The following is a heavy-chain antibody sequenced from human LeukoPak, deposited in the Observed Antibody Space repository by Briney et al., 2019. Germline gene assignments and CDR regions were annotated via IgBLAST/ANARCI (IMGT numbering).Heavy chain of an antibody. V-gene: IGHV4-61*09. Sequence: SETLSLTCTVSGGSISSGSYYWSWIRQPAGKGLEWIGHIYTSGRTKYNPSLKSRVTISVDTSKNQFSLKLTSVTAADTAVYYCARDPAYYYDSSAYWRWGQGTLVTVSS. CDR3: ARDPAYYYDSSAYWR. CDR2: IYTSGRT. CDR1: GGSISSGSYY. D-gene: IGHD3-22*01. J-gene: IGHJ4*02.